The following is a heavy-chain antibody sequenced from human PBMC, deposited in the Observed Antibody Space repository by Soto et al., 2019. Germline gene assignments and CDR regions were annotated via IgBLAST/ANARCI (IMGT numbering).Heavy chain of an antibody. D-gene: IGHD1-20*01. CDR2: ISSSSSYI. J-gene: IGHJ4*02. Sequence: VSLRLPYAAARLTFSSQCMPLDRQAPGKGLEWVSSISSSSSYIYYADSVKGRFTISRDNAKNSLYPQMNSLRAEDTAVYYCAVITGTVGGYWGQGTLVTVSS. CDR3: AVITGTVGGY. V-gene: IGHV3-21*01. CDR1: RLTFSSQC.